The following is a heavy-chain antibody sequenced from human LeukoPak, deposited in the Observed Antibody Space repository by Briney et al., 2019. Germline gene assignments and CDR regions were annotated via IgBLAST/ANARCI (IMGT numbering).Heavy chain of an antibody. Sequence: SQTLSLTCTVSGGSISSGGYYWSWIRQHPGKGLEWIGYIYYSGSTYYNPSLKSRVTISVDTSKNQFSLKLSSVTAADTAVYYCASSIGYCSGGSCYTGYYYGMDVWGQGTTVTVSS. CDR1: GGSISSGGYY. J-gene: IGHJ6*02. CDR2: IYYSGST. CDR3: ASSIGYCSGGSCYTGYYYGMDV. V-gene: IGHV4-31*03. D-gene: IGHD2-15*01.